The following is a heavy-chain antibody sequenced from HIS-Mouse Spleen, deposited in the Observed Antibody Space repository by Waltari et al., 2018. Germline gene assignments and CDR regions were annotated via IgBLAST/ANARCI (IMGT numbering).Heavy chain of an antibody. CDR3: ARAYYYGSGSYYKGYFDY. Sequence: QLQLQESGPGLVKPSETLSLTCTVSGGSISSSSYYWGWIRQPPGEGLEWIGNIYYSGSNYYNPALKSGITRAVDTSKNQFSLKLSSVTAADTAVYYCARAYYYGSGSYYKGYFDYWGQGTLVTVSS. CDR2: IYYSGSN. J-gene: IGHJ4*02. V-gene: IGHV4-39*07. CDR1: GGSISSSSYY. D-gene: IGHD3-10*01.